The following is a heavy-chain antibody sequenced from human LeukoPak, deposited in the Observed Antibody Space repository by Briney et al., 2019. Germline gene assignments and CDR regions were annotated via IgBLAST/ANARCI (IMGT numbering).Heavy chain of an antibody. D-gene: IGHD2-15*01. Sequence: PSETLSLTCAAYGGSFSGYYWSWIRQPPGKGLEWIGEINHSGSTNYNPSLKSRVAISVDTSKNQFSLKLSSVTAADTAVYYCARAIVVVVAATRKYYFDYWGQGTLVTVSS. V-gene: IGHV4-34*01. J-gene: IGHJ4*02. CDR3: ARAIVVVVAATRKYYFDY. CDR1: GGSFSGYY. CDR2: INHSGST.